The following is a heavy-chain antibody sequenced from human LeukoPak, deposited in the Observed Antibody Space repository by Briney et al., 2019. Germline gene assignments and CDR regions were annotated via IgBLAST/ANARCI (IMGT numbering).Heavy chain of an antibody. CDR2: ISTTSSYI. Sequence: GGSLRLSCAASGFTFSDYGMSWVRQAPGKGLEWVSSISTTSSYIYYADSVKGRFTISRGNAKNSLYLQMNSLRAEDTAVYYCASITMVRGVLAYWGQGTLVTVSS. CDR1: GFTFSDYG. V-gene: IGHV3-21*01. J-gene: IGHJ4*02. CDR3: ASITMVRGVLAY. D-gene: IGHD3-10*01.